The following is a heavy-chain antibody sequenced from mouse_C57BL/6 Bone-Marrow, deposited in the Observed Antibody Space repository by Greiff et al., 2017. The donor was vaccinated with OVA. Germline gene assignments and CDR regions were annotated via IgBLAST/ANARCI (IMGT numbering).Heavy chain of an antibody. V-gene: IGHV10-1*01. J-gene: IGHJ4*01. D-gene: IGHD2-4*01. CDR1: GFSFNTYA. CDR2: IRSKSNNYAT. Sequence: EVQLVESGGGLVQPKGSLKLSCAASGFSFNTYAMNWVRQAQGKGLEWVARIRSKSNNYATYHADSVKDRFTISRYDSETVLYLQMNNLNTEDTAMYYCVRPYHDDDRGGYYAMDYWGQGTSVTVSS. CDR3: VRPYHDDDRGGYYAMDY.